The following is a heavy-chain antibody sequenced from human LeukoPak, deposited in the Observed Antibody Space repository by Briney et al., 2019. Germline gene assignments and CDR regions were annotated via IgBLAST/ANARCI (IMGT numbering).Heavy chain of an antibody. V-gene: IGHV3-11*01. D-gene: IGHD3-10*01. CDR3: ARAKGSYSFDY. CDR1: GFTFSDYY. Sequence: GGSLRLSCAASGFTFSDYYMAWIRQAPGKGLEWVSYITYSGSDIYYADSAKGRFTISRDNAKNSLYLQMNFLRAGDTAVYYCARAKGSYSFDYWGQGSLVTVSS. J-gene: IGHJ4*02. CDR2: ITYSGSDI.